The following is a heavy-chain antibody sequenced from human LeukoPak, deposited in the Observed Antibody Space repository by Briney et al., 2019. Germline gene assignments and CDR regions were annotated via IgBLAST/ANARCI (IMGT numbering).Heavy chain of an antibody. D-gene: IGHD3-10*01. Sequence: PSETLSLTCTVSGGSISSSSYYWGCIRQPPGKGLEWIGSIYYSGSTYYNPSLKSRVTISVDTSRNQFSLKLSSVTAADTAVYYCARFRITMVRGVIREYYFDYWGQGTLVTVSS. CDR1: GGSISSSSYY. V-gene: IGHV4-39*07. CDR2: IYYSGST. CDR3: ARFRITMVRGVIREYYFDY. J-gene: IGHJ4*02.